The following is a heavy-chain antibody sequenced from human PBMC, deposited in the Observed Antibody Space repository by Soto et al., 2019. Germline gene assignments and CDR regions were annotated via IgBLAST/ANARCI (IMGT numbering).Heavy chain of an antibody. D-gene: IGHD6-19*01. V-gene: IGHV3-23*01. CDR3: EDPRVPVARTRYFYP. J-gene: IGHJ5*02. Sequence: GSLRLSCSASGFAFTSSAMYCVRQATGKGLEWVSAIGAGSAGTHYADSLQGRFTISRDDSKNILYLQMDSLKAEDTAVYYCEDPRVPVARTRYFYPWAQGTRVTVSS. CDR1: GFAFTSSA. CDR2: IGAGSAGT.